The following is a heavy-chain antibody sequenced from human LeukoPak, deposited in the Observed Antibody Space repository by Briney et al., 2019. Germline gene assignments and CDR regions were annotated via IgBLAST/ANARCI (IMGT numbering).Heavy chain of an antibody. Sequence: SVKVSCKASGGTFSSYAISWVRQAPGQGLEWMGRIIPILGIANYAQKFQGRVTITADKSTSTAYMELSSLRSEDTAVYYCATRTLVDDFWSGYPEYFQHWGQGTLVTVSS. D-gene: IGHD3-3*01. V-gene: IGHV1-69*04. CDR1: GGTFSSYA. CDR2: IIPILGIA. J-gene: IGHJ1*01. CDR3: ATRTLVDDFWSGYPEYFQH.